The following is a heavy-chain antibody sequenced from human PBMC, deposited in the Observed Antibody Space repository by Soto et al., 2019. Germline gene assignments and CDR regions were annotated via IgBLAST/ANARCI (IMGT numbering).Heavy chain of an antibody. CDR2: FDPEDGET. D-gene: IGHD3-3*01. CDR3: ATDTIFGVAADV. V-gene: IGHV1-24*01. CDR1: GYTLTELS. Sequence: ASVKVSCKVSGYTLTELSMHWVRQAPGKGLEWMGGFDPEDGETIYAQKCQGRVTMTEDTSTDTAYMELSSLRSEDTAVYYCATDTIFGVAADVWGPGTTVTVSS. J-gene: IGHJ6*02.